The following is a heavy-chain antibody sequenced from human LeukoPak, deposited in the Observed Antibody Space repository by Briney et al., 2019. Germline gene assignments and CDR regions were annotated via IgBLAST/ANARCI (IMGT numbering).Heavy chain of an antibody. CDR1: GYTFTSYG. V-gene: IGHV1-18*01. CDR2: ISAYNGNT. J-gene: IGHJ5*02. D-gene: IGHD6-19*01. CDR3: AREPSGEWQWLVSRIRSPRFDP. Sequence: GASVKVSCKASGYTFTSYGISWVRQAPGQGLEWMGWISAYNGNTNYAQKLQGRVTMTTDTSTSTAYMELRSLRSDDTAVYYCAREPSGEWQWLVSRIRSPRFDPWGQGTLVTVSS.